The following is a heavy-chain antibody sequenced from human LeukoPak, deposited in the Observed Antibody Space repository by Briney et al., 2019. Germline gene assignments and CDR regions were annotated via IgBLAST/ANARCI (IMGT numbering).Heavy chain of an antibody. CDR1: GGTFSSYA. V-gene: IGHV1-69*06. CDR3: ARREIAAAGQYNWFDP. Sequence: GASVKVSCKASGGTFSSYAISWVRQAPGQGLEWMGGIIPIFGTANYAQKFQGRVTITADKSTSTAYMELSSLRSEDTAVYYCARREIAAAGQYNWFDPWGQGTLVTVSS. CDR2: IIPIFGTA. D-gene: IGHD6-13*01. J-gene: IGHJ5*02.